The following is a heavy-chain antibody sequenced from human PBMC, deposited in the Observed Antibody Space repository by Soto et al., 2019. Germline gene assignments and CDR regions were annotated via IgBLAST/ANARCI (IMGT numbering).Heavy chain of an antibody. CDR3: ARADVFGVVTPFMDY. CDR2: IHYSGNT. CDR1: GDSISGGRYH. J-gene: IGHJ4*02. V-gene: IGHV4-39*01. Sequence: QLQLQESGPGLVKPSETLSLICTVSGDSISGGRYHWVWIRQPPGKGLECIAYIHYSGNTHYNPSLRSLVTMSVDTCQSQFSLRLSSVTAADTAVYYCARADVFGVVTPFMDYWGQGTLVTGSS. D-gene: IGHD3-3*01.